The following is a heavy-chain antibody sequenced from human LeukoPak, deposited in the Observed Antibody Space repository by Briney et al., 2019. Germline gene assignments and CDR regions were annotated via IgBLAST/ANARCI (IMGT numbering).Heavy chain of an antibody. J-gene: IGHJ4*02. CDR2: IYYSGST. D-gene: IGHD3-3*01. CDR3: ARGRPKYYDFWSGHTPFFDY. CDR1: GDSINSLDL. Sequence: SETLSLTCTVSGDSINSLDLWSWVRQPPGKGLEWIGYIYYSGSTYYNPSLKSRVTISVDTSKNQFSLKLSSVTAADTAVYYCARGRPKYYDFWSGHTPFFDYWGQGTLVTVSS. V-gene: IGHV4-30-4*01.